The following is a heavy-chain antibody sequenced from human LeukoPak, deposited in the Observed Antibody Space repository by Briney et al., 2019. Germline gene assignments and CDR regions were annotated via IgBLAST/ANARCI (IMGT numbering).Heavy chain of an antibody. Sequence: GASVKVSCKASGYTFTGYYMHWVRQAPGQGLEWMGWINPNSGGTNYAQKFQGRVTMTRDTSISTAYMELSRLRSDDTAVYYCARDAGFLEWLSIDYYYMDVWGKGTTVTVSS. CDR3: ARDAGFLEWLSIDYYYMDV. J-gene: IGHJ6*03. CDR1: GYTFTGYY. V-gene: IGHV1-2*02. CDR2: INPNSGGT. D-gene: IGHD3-3*01.